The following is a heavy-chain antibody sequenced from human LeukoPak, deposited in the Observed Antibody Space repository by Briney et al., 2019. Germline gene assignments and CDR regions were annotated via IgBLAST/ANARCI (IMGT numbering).Heavy chain of an antibody. CDR3: ARARNPTYSYGFYYYYYMDV. CDR2: IYTSGST. D-gene: IGHD5-18*01. CDR1: GGSISSYY. Sequence: PSETLSLTCTVSGGSISSYYWSWIRQPAGKGLEWIVRIYTSGSTNYNPSLKSRVTMSVDTSKNQFSLKLSSVTAADTAVYYCARARNPTYSYGFYYYYYMDVWGKGTTVTVSS. J-gene: IGHJ6*03. V-gene: IGHV4-4*07.